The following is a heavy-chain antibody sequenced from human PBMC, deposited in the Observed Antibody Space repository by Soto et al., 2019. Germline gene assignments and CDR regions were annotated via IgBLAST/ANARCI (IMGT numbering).Heavy chain of an antibody. V-gene: IGHV1-18*01. Sequence: GESLKISCTGSGYSFTSYGISWVRQAPGQGLEWKGWISAYNGNTNYAQKLQGRVTMTTDTSTSTAYMELRSLRSDDTAVYYCARDRGESSSTRHRSLMTQGDLFYWGQGTLVTVSS. D-gene: IGHD2-2*01. J-gene: IGHJ4*02. CDR2: ISAYNGNT. CDR1: GYSFTSYG. CDR3: ARDRGESSSTRHRSLMTQGDLFY.